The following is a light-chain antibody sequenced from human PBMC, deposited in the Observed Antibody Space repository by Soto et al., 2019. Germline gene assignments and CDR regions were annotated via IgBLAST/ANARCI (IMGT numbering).Light chain of an antibody. CDR2: KAS. Sequence: DIQMTQSPSTLSASVGDRVTITCRASQTISSWLAWYQQKPGKAPKLLIYKASTLESGVPSRFSGSGSATDFTRTVTSLQPEDFATYYCQQYSYYATFGQGTKVEIK. V-gene: IGKV1-5*03. CDR3: QQYSYYAT. CDR1: QTISSW. J-gene: IGKJ1*01.